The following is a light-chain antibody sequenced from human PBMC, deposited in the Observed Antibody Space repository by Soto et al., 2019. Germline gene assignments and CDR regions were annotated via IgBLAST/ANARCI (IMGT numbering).Light chain of an antibody. CDR2: WAS. CDR1: QSVLYSSINKNY. J-gene: IGKJ1*01. Sequence: DIVMTQSPDSLAVSLGERATINCKSSQSVLYSSINKNYLAWYQQKPGQPPKLLIYWASTRESGVPDRFSGSGSGTDFTLTISSLQAEDVAVYYCQQYYSTDGTFGQGTKVEIK. V-gene: IGKV4-1*01. CDR3: QQYYSTDGT.